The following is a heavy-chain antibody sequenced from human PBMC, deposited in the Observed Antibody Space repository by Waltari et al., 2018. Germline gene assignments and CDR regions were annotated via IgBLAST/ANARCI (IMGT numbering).Heavy chain of an antibody. CDR1: GYTITTYW. Sequence: EVQLVQSGAEVKKPGESLKISCKGFGYTITTYWIGWVRQMPGKGLEWMGIIYPGDSDTKYSPSFQGQVTFSADKSVSTAYLHLSGLKASDTAMYYCATGFDTFDHWGQGTLVTVSS. J-gene: IGHJ4*02. D-gene: IGHD5-12*01. V-gene: IGHV5-51*01. CDR2: IYPGDSDT. CDR3: ATGFDTFDH.